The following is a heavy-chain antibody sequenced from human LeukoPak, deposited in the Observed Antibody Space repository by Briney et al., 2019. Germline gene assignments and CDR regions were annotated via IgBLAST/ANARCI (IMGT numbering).Heavy chain of an antibody. V-gene: IGHV4-34*01. CDR1: GGSFSGYY. CDR3: ARSPYTAMVTVNWFDP. Sequence: SETLSLTCAVYGGSFSGYYWSWIRQSPGKGLEWIGAINHSGSTNYNPSLKSRVTISVDTSKNQFSLKLSSVTAADTAVYYCARSPYTAMVTVNWFDPWGQGTLVTVSS. CDR2: INHSGST. D-gene: IGHD5-18*01. J-gene: IGHJ5*02.